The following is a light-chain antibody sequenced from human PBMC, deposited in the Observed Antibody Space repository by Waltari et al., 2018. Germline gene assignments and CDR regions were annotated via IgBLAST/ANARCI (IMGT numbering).Light chain of an antibody. CDR2: DAS. CDR1: QSVSGSY. CDR3: QQYGSAPNT. V-gene: IGKV3-20*01. J-gene: IGKJ2*01. Sequence: EIVLTQSPGTLSLSPGESATLSCRASQSVSGSYLAWYQQKPGQAPRLLIYDASRRVTGIPDRFSGSGSGTDFTLTISRLEPEDFAVYYCQQYGSAPNTFGQWTKLEIK.